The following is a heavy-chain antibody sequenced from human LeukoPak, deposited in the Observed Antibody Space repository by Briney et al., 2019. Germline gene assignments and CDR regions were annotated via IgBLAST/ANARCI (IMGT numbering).Heavy chain of an antibody. V-gene: IGHV3-7*03. Sequence: AGGSLRLPCAASGFTFSSYWMSWVRQAPGKGLEWVANIKQDGSEKYYVDSVKGRFTISRDSAKNSLYLQMNSLRAEDTAVYYCARWDCSGGSCYSNYFDYWGQGTLVTVSS. D-gene: IGHD2-15*01. CDR1: GFTFSSYW. J-gene: IGHJ4*02. CDR3: ARWDCSGGSCYSNYFDY. CDR2: IKQDGSEK.